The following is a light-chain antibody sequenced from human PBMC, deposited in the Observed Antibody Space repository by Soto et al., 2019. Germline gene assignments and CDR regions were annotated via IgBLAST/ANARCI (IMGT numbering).Light chain of an antibody. J-gene: IGKJ1*01. CDR3: QQLNSYPWT. Sequence: DIQLTQSPSFLSASVEARVTITCRASQAISSNLAWFQQRPGKAPKVLIYAASTLQSGVPSRFSGSASGTEFTLTISSLQPEDFATYFCQQLNSYPWTFGQGTKVEIK. V-gene: IGKV1-9*01. CDR2: AAS. CDR1: QAISSN.